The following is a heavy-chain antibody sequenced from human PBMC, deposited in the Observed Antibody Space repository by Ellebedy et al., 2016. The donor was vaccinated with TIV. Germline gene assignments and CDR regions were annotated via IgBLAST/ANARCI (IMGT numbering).Heavy chain of an antibody. D-gene: IGHD5-24*01. V-gene: IGHV4-59*01. CDR1: GGSISSYY. CDR3: ARDLGWLQFGAVFDI. J-gene: IGHJ3*02. Sequence: SETLSLTXTVSGGSISSYYWSWIRQPPGKGLEWIGYIYYSGSTNYNPSLKSRVTISVDTSKNQFSLKLSSVTAADTAVYYCARDLGWLQFGAVFDIWGQGTMVTVSS. CDR2: IYYSGST.